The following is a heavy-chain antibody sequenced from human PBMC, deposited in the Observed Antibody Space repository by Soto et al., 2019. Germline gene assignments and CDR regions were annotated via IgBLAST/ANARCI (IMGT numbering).Heavy chain of an antibody. CDR3: AKDLYPSGSYPYTFDY. CDR1: GFTFSSYA. V-gene: IGHV3-23*01. Sequence: GGSLRLSCAASGFTFSSYAMSWVRQAPGKGLEWVSAISGSGGSTYYADSVKGRFTISRDNSKNTLYLQMNSLRAEDTAVYYCAKDLYPSGSYPYTFDYWGQGTLVTVSS. J-gene: IGHJ4*02. CDR2: ISGSGGST. D-gene: IGHD1-26*01.